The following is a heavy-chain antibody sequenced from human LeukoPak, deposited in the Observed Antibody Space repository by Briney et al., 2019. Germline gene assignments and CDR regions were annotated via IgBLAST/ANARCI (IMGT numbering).Heavy chain of an antibody. CDR3: TRVGERETGGRLFDY. Sequence: SETLSLTCTVSGGSISSSNYYWGWVRQSPGKGLGRMGSVYYNGPTYYNTSLMSRITISRDTSRNQFSLRLTSVTAADTAIYYCTRVGERETGGRLFDYWGQGTLVTVSS. CDR1: GGSISSSNYY. V-gene: IGHV4-39*07. J-gene: IGHJ4*02. D-gene: IGHD3-16*01. CDR2: VYYNGPT.